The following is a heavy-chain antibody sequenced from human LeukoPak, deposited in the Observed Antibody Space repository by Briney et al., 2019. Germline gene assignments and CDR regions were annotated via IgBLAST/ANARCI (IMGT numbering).Heavy chain of an antibody. CDR3: ATDLVRGVMGY. V-gene: IGHV4-31*03. D-gene: IGHD3-10*01. CDR2: IYNSGGT. CDR1: GGSISSGGHY. Sequence: SQTLSLTCTVSGGSISSGGHYWSWIRQHPGKGLEWIGHIYNSGGTYYNPSLKSRVTISVDTSKNQFSLKLSSVTAADTAAYYCATDLVRGVMGYWGQGTLVTVSS. J-gene: IGHJ4*02.